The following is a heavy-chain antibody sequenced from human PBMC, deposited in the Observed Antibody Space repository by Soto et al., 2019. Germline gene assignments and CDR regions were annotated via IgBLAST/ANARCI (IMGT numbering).Heavy chain of an antibody. CDR3: ARDRGVVVPAAMDYFDY. V-gene: IGHV3-21*01. CDR2: ISSSSSYI. J-gene: IGHJ4*02. Sequence: PGGSLRLSCAASGFTFSSYSMNWVRQAPGKGLEWVSSISSSSSYIYYADSVKGRFTISRDNAKNSLYLQMNSLRAEDTAVYYCARDRGVVVPAAMDYFDYWGQGTLVTVSS. CDR1: GFTFSSYS. D-gene: IGHD2-2*01.